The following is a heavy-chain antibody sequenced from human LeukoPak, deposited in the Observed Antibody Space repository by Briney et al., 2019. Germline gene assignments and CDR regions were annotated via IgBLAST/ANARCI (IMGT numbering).Heavy chain of an antibody. CDR2: IIPIFGTA. J-gene: IGHJ6*03. V-gene: IGHV1-69*05. Sequence: GSSVKVSCKASGGTFSSYAISRVRQAPGQGLEWMGGIIPIFGTANYAQKFQGRVTITTDESTSTAYMELSSLRSEDTAVYYCARGDIVVVPAAIQYYYYYMDVWGKGTTVTVSS. D-gene: IGHD2-2*01. CDR1: GGTFSSYA. CDR3: ARGDIVVVPAAIQYYYYYMDV.